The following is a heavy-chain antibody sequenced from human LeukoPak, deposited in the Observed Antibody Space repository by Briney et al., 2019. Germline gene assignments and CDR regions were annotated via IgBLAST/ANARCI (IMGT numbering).Heavy chain of an antibody. CDR3: AKDCLILWGSYSDS. D-gene: IGHD3-16*01. Sequence: GGSLRLSCVASGFTFSNYGMSWVRQAPGKGLEWVSGINPGGGTRYADSMKGRFTISRDNSKNTLYLQMSSLRAEDTALYFCAKDCLILWGSYSDSWGQGTLVTVSS. V-gene: IGHV3-23*01. CDR2: INPGGGT. CDR1: GFTFSNYG. J-gene: IGHJ4*02.